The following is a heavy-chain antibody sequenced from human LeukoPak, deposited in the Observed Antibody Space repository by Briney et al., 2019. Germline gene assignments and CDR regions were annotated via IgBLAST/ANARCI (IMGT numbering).Heavy chain of an antibody. Sequence: PGGSLRLSCAASGFTFSSYGMHWVRQAPGKGLEWVAVISYDGSNKYYADSVKGRFTISRDNSKNTLYLQMNSLRAEDTAVYYCAKGGNYDSSGYYYFDYWGQGTPVTVSS. D-gene: IGHD3-22*01. J-gene: IGHJ4*02. V-gene: IGHV3-30*18. CDR2: ISYDGSNK. CDR3: AKGGNYDSSGYYYFDY. CDR1: GFTFSSYG.